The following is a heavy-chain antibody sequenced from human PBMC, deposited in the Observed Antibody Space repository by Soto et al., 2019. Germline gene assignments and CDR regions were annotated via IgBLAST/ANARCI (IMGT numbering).Heavy chain of an antibody. Sequence: QVQLVQSGAEVKRPGSSVKVSCKASGDTFNFHSINWVRQAPGLGLEWMGRVNPILSMSNFAQRFQGRVTMTADKSTSTAYMELGGLRSEDTAIYYCATSYGSGYRAFDYWGQGALVTVSS. J-gene: IGHJ4*02. V-gene: IGHV1-69*04. CDR1: GDTFNFHS. CDR2: VNPILSMS. CDR3: ATSYGSGYRAFDY. D-gene: IGHD3-10*01.